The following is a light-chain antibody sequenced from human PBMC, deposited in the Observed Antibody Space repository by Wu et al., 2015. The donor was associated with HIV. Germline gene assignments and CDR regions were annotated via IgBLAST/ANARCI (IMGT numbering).Light chain of an antibody. J-gene: IGKJ2*01. Sequence: GDRVTITCRASQDIIDSLASVSAETTGKPLTLLAQCCIQIANGVPSRFIGSGSGTDYTLTISSLQPEDFATYYCQQYFSIPYTFGQGTKLEIK. CDR3: QQYFSIPYT. V-gene: IGKV1-NL1*01. CDR1: QDIIDS. CDR2: CI.